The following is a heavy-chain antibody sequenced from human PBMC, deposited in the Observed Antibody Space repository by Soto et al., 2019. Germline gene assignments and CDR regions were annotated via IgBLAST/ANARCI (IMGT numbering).Heavy chain of an antibody. V-gene: IGHV1-2*04. CDR3: ARTRGYSYRYGTRYYYYRLDV. J-gene: IGHJ6*02. CDR1: GYTFTGYY. D-gene: IGHD5-18*01. Sequence: ASVKVSAKASGYTFTGYYIYCVTQAPGRRLELMGWINPNSGGTNYAQKFRGWITMTRYTTCSTAYMELSRLRSNDTAVYYCARTRGYSYRYGTRYYYYRLDVRGQVTTIT. CDR2: INPNSGGT.